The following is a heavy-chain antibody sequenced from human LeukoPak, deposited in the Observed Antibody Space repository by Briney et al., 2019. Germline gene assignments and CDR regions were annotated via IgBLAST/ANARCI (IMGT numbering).Heavy chain of an antibody. D-gene: IGHD4-17*01. CDR2: ISSSSSTI. Sequence: GGSLRLSCAASEFSVGSNYMTWVRQAPGKGLEWVSYISSSSSTIYYADSVKGRFTISRDNAKNSLYLQMNSLRAEDTAVYYCYGYRGQGTLVTVSS. J-gene: IGHJ4*02. CDR1: EFSVGSNY. V-gene: IGHV3-48*01. CDR3: YGY.